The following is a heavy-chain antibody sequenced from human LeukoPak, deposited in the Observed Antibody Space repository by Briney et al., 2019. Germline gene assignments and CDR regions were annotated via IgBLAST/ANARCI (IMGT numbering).Heavy chain of an antibody. CDR1: GFTFSTYA. CDR2: ISTNGDGT. CDR3: ARYDSSAYDY. V-gene: IGHV3-64*01. D-gene: IGHD3-22*01. J-gene: IGHJ4*02. Sequence: GGSLRLSCAASGFTFSTYAMHWVRQAPGKGLEYVSAISTNGDGTYYANSVRGRFTISRDNSKNTLYLRLGSLRAEDMAVYYCARYDSSAYDYWGQGTLVTVSS.